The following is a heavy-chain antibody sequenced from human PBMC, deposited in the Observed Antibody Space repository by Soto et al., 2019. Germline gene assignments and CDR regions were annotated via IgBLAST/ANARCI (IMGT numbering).Heavy chain of an antibody. J-gene: IGHJ5*02. D-gene: IGHD3-10*01. CDR1: GCTFTSYY. Sequence: ASVKVSCKASGCTFTSYYMHWVRQAPGQGLEWMGIINPSGGSTSYAQKFQGRVAMTRDTSTSTVYMELSSLRSEDTAVYYCARVGEVTMVRGVIGASGFDPWGQGTLVTVSS. CDR2: INPSGGST. CDR3: ARVGEVTMVRGVIGASGFDP. V-gene: IGHV1-46*01.